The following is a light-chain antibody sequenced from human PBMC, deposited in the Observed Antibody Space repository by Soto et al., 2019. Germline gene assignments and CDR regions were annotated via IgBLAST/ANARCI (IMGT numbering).Light chain of an antibody. V-gene: IGLV2-23*02. CDR3: CSFASTSTVL. CDR2: EVS. Sequence: QSVLTQPASVSGSPGQSITISCTGTSNDIGNYDLVSWYQQHPGKAPKLIIYEVSQRPSGISDRFSGSKSGNTASLTISGLPAEDEADYYCCSFASTSTVLFGGGTKLTVL. CDR1: SNDIGNYDL. J-gene: IGLJ2*01.